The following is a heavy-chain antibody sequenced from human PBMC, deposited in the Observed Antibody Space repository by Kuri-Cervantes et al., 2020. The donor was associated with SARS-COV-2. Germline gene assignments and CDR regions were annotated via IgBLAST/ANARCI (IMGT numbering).Heavy chain of an antibody. CDR3: ARESSGYIPFA. CDR1: GYTFTGYY. Sequence: ASVKVSCKASGYTFTGYYMHWVRQAPGQGLEWMGWINPSGGSTSYAQKFQGRVTMTRDTSTSTVYMELSSLRSEDTAVYYCARESSGYIPFAWGQGTLVTVSS. V-gene: IGHV1-46*01. CDR2: INPSGGST. J-gene: IGHJ5*02. D-gene: IGHD3-22*01.